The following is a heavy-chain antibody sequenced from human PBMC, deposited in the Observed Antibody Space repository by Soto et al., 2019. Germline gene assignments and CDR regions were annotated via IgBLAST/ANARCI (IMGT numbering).Heavy chain of an antibody. D-gene: IGHD6-19*01. CDR1: GFAFSAYA. CDR2: ISYDGSNI. J-gene: IGHJ4*02. Sequence: HPGGSLRLSCAASGFAFSAYAMQCVRQARCKGLEWVALISYDGSNIYYADSVKGRFTISRDNSVNTLYLQMNSLRPEDTAVYYCTREPTGIAVAGTAGYWGQGTLVTVSS. V-gene: IGHV3-30*04. CDR3: TREPTGIAVAGTAGY.